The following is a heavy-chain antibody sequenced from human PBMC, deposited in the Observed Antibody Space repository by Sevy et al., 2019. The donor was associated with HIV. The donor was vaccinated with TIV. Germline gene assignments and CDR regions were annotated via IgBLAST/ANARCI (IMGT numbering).Heavy chain of an antibody. CDR1: GFTFSSYS. V-gene: IGHV3-48*02. D-gene: IGHD5-12*01. Sequence: GGSLRLSCAASGFTFSSYSMNWVRQAPGKGLEWVSYISSSSTTIYYADPVKGRFTISRDNAKNLLYLQMNSLRDEETAVYYCARGYTGYDVGPLDYWGQGTLVTVSS. CDR2: ISSSSTTI. CDR3: ARGYTGYDVGPLDY. J-gene: IGHJ4*02.